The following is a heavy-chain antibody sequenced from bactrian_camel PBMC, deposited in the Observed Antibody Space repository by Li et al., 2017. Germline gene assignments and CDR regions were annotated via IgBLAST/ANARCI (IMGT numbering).Heavy chain of an antibody. Sequence: VQLVESGGGSVQAGGSLRLSCTHSGYISSRHCMGWFRQAPGKGLEWVASIYFGGGITFIDDSVKGRFAISRDNAKNTVYQQMNDLKPEDTALYYCADSPWDGSRIWGQGTQVTVS. J-gene: IGHJ4*01. CDR3: ADSPWDGSRI. V-gene: IGHV3S35*01. D-gene: IGHD3*01. CDR2: IYFGGGIT. CDR1: GYISSRHC.